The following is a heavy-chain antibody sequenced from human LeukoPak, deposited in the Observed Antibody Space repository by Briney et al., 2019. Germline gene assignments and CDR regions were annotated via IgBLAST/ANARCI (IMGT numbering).Heavy chain of an antibody. V-gene: IGHV1-69*01. J-gene: IGHJ4*02. CDR2: IIPIFGTA. CDR1: GGTFSGYA. CDR3: ARGDILTGYRLDY. D-gene: IGHD3-9*01. Sequence: SVNVSFKASGGTFSGYAISWVRQAPGQGLEWMGGIIPIFGTANYAQKFQGRVTITADESTNTAYMELSSLRSEDTAVYYCARGDILTGYRLDYWGQGTLVTVSS.